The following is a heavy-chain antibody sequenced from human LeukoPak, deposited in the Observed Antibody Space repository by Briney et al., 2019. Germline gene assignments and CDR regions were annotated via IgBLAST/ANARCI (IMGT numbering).Heavy chain of an antibody. CDR2: IIPIFGTA. V-gene: IGHV1-69*13. CDR1: GGTFSSYA. Sequence: ASVKVSCKASGGTFSSYAISWVQQAPGQGLEWMGGIIPIFGTANYAQKFQGRVTITADESTSAAYMELSSLRSEDTAVYYCAKTDCSSTSCPKRPFYYGMDVWGKGTTVTVSS. D-gene: IGHD2-2*01. CDR3: AKTDCSSTSCPKRPFYYGMDV. J-gene: IGHJ6*04.